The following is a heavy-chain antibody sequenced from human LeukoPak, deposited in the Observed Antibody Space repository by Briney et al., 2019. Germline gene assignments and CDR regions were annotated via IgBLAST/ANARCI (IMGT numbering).Heavy chain of an antibody. CDR1: GFTFSSYS. Sequence: PGRCLRLSCAASGFTFSSYSMNWVSQAPGKGLEWVSSISSSGSYINYTDSVKGRFTISRDTAKHSLYLQMNTLRAEDTAVYYCARQGDYYDSSGYYYGRKDAFDIWGQGTMVTVSS. D-gene: IGHD3-22*01. V-gene: IGHV3-21*01. CDR3: ARQGDYYDSSGYYYGRKDAFDI. J-gene: IGHJ3*02. CDR2: ISSSGSYI.